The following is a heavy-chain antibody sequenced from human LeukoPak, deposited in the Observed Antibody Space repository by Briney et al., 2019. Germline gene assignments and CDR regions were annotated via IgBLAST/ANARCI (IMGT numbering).Heavy chain of an antibody. CDR3: AREKVTTDNYYYMDV. CDR1: GFIFSTYE. V-gene: IGHV3-48*03. J-gene: IGHJ6*03. D-gene: IGHD4-11*01. Sequence: GGSLRLSCAASGFIFSTYEMNWVRQAPGKGLEWLSYISYNGRSIYYADSVKGRFTISRDNAKNSLYLQMNSLRAEDTALYYCAREKVTTDNYYYMDVWGKGTTVTVSS. CDR2: ISYNGRSI.